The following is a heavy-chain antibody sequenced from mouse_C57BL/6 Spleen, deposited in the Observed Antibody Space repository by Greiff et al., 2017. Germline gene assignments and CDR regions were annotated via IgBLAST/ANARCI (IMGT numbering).Heavy chain of an antibody. CDR2: IDPSDSYT. J-gene: IGHJ4*01. CDR1: GYTFTSYW. CDR3: ARGDYYGSSFRAMDY. D-gene: IGHD1-1*01. V-gene: IGHV1-69*01. Sequence: QVQLQQPGAELVMPGASVKLSCKASGYTFTSYWMHWVKQRPGQGLEWIGEIDPSDSYTNYNQKFKGKSPLTVDKSSSTAYMQLSSLTSEDSAVYYCARGDYYGSSFRAMDYWGQGTSVTVSS.